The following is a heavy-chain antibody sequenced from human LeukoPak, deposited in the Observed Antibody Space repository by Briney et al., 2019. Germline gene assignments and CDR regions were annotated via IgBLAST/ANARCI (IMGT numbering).Heavy chain of an antibody. CDR2: TSGSGGSK. CDR1: GFTFKSHA. Sequence: GGSLRLSCAASGFTFKSHAMSWVRQAPGKGLEWVSATSGSGGSKFYADSVKGRFTISRDNSKDTLYLQMNSLRAEDTAVYYCAKDRRTYYDFWSGYPAYGMDVWGQGTTVTVSS. CDR3: AKDRRTYYDFWSGYPAYGMDV. D-gene: IGHD3-3*01. J-gene: IGHJ6*02. V-gene: IGHV3-23*01.